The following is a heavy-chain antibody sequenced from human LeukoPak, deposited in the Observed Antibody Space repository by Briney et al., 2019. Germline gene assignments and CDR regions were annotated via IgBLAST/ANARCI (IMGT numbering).Heavy chain of an antibody. J-gene: IGHJ3*02. Sequence: PSETLSLTCTVSGGSISSSSYYWGWIRQPPGKGLEWIGSIYYSGSTYYNPSLKSRVTISVDTSKNQFSLKLSSVTAADTAVYYCARLSSWSPSRAFDIWGQGTMVTVSS. CDR1: GGSISSSSYY. CDR3: ARLSSWSPSRAFDI. D-gene: IGHD6-13*01. V-gene: IGHV4-39*07. CDR2: IYYSGST.